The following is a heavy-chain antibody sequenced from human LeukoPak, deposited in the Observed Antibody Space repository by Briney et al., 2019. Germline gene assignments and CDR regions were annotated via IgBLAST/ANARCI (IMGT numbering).Heavy chain of an antibody. CDR2: FYFAGSP. CDR1: GFTVISNY. J-gene: IGHJ4*02. Sequence: GGSVRLLCAPSGFTVISNYISWVRQPPGKGLGWVTVFYFAGSPDEGEAVKAQFTISRDTSKNTLYLQMDSLRAEDMAMYYCARLGFVVPAVIFDYWGQGTLVTVSS. CDR3: ARLGFVVPAVIFDY. D-gene: IGHD2-2*02. V-gene: IGHV3-53*01.